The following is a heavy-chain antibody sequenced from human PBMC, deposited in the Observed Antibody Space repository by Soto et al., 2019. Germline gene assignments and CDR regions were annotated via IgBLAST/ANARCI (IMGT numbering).Heavy chain of an antibody. Sequence: SVKLSCKASGGTFSSYAISWLRQAPGQGLEWMGGIIPIFGTANYAQKFQGRVTITADESTSTAYMELSSLRSEDTAVYYCARNRITGYRYGYYYYGMDVWGQGTTVTVSS. CDR1: GGTFSSYA. CDR3: ARNRITGYRYGYYYYGMDV. D-gene: IGHD5-18*01. J-gene: IGHJ6*02. V-gene: IGHV1-69*13. CDR2: IIPIFGTA.